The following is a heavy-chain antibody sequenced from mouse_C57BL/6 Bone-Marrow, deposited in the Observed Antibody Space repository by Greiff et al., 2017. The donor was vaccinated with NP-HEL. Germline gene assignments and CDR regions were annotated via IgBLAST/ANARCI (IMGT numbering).Heavy chain of an antibody. CDR1: GYAFTNYL. CDR2: INPGSGGT. CDR3: ATNWEGMDY. J-gene: IGHJ4*01. D-gene: IGHD4-1*01. V-gene: IGHV1-54*01. Sequence: QVQLQQSGAELVRPGTSVKVSCKASGYAFTNYLIEWVKQRPGQGLEWIGVINPGSGGTNYNEKFKGKATLTADKSSSTAYMQRSSLTSEDSAVYFCATNWEGMDYWGQGTSVTVSS.